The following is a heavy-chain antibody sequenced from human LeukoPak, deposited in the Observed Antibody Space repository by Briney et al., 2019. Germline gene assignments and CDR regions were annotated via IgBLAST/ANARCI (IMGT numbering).Heavy chain of an antibody. V-gene: IGHV3-66*01. CDR1: GFTVSSNY. D-gene: IGHD3-3*01. Sequence: GGSLRLSCAASGFTVSSNYMSWVRQAPGKGLEWVSVIYSGGSTYYADSVKGRFTISRDNSKNTLYLQMNSLRAEDTAVYYCAGGFLEWLSYPSYYYYMDVWGKGTTVTVSS. CDR3: AGGFLEWLSYPSYYYYMDV. J-gene: IGHJ6*03. CDR2: IYSGGST.